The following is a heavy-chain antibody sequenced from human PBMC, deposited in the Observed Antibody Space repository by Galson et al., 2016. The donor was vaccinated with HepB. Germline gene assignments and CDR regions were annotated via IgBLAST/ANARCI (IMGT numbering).Heavy chain of an antibody. J-gene: IGHJ3*02. V-gene: IGHV4-4*02. Sequence: SETLSLTCAVSGGSISSSNWWSWVRQPPGKGLEWIGEIYHSGHTNYNPSLKSRVTISVDESKNQFSLKLNSVTAADTAVYYCARGLHDYSDSNGYYDNAFDIWGQGTMVTVSS. D-gene: IGHD3-22*01. CDR3: ARGLHDYSDSNGYYDNAFDI. CDR1: GGSISSSNW. CDR2: IYHSGHT.